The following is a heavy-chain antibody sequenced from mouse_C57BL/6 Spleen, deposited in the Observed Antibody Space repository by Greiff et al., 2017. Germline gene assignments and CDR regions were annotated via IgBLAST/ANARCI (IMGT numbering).Heavy chain of an antibody. J-gene: IGHJ3*01. V-gene: IGHV14-1*01. D-gene: IGHD2-4*01. CDR3: TVIYCDYSWFAY. CDR2: IDPEDGAT. CDR1: GFNIKDYY. Sequence: EVQLVESGAELVRPGASVKLSCTASGFNIKDYYMHWVKQRPEQGLEWIGRIDPEDGATEYAPTFQGKATMTADTSSNTAYLQLSSRTSEDTAVYYCTVIYCDYSWFAYWGQGTLVTVSA.